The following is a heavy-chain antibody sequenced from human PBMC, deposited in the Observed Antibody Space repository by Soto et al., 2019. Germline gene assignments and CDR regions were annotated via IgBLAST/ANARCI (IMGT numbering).Heavy chain of an antibody. V-gene: IGHV4-30-4*01. D-gene: IGHD6-19*01. Sequence: QVQLQESGPGLVKPSQTLSLTCTVSGGSISSGDYYWSWIRQPPEKGLEWIGYIYYSGSTYYNPSLKSRVTISVDTSKNQFSLKLSSVTAADTAGYYCARLTPRYSSGWFIDYWGQGTLVTVSS. J-gene: IGHJ4*02. CDR3: ARLTPRYSSGWFIDY. CDR2: IYYSGST. CDR1: GGSISSGDYY.